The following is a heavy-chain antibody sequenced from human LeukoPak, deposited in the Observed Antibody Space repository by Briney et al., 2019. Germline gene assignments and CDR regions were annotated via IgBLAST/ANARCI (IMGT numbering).Heavy chain of an antibody. V-gene: IGHV4-39*01. CDR1: GCSISSSCYY. CDR3: ARQGVSSGWYGDWFDP. Sequence: SETLSLTCTVSGCSISSSCYYWGWIRQPPGKGLEGIGRIYYSGRTYVNPYLKSRVAISVGTCTNQSSLKLRSGPAADTAVYYCARQGVSSGWYGDWFDPWGQGTLVTVST. CDR2: IYYSGRT. D-gene: IGHD6-13*01. J-gene: IGHJ5*02.